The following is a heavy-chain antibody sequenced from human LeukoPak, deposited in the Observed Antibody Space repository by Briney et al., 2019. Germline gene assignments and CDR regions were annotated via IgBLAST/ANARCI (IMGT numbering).Heavy chain of an antibody. CDR2: ISWNSGSI. CDR1: GFTFDDYA. Sequence: GGSLRLSCAASGFTFDDYAMHWVRQAPGKGLEWVSGISWNSGSIGYADSVKGRFTISRDNAKNSLYLQMNSLRAEDTALYYCAKDVKLWFGEPELGVGSGAFDIWGQGTMVTVSS. CDR3: AKDVKLWFGEPELGVGSGAFDI. J-gene: IGHJ3*02. V-gene: IGHV3-9*01. D-gene: IGHD3-10*01.